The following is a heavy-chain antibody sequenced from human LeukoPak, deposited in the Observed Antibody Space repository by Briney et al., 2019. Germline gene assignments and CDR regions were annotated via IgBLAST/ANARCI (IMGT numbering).Heavy chain of an antibody. D-gene: IGHD3-10*01. CDR2: ISSSSSTI. V-gene: IGHV3-48*04. J-gene: IGHJ6*02. CDR1: GFTFSSYS. CDR3: ARGRYGSVTGYYGMDV. Sequence: GGSLRLSCAASGFTFSSYSMNWVRQAPGKGLEWVSYISSSSSTIYYADSVKGRFTISRDNAKNSLYLQMNSLRAEDTAVYYCARGRYGSVTGYYGMDVWGQGTTVTVSS.